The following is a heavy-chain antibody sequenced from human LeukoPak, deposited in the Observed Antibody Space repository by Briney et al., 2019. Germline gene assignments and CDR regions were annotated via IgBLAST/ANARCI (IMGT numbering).Heavy chain of an antibody. CDR2: IWYDGSDK. CDR1: GFIFSTYG. D-gene: IGHD3-22*01. Sequence: GGSLRLSCAASGFIFSTYGMHWVRQAPGKGLEWVAIIWYDGSDKFYADSVKGRFTISRDNSKNTLYLQMNSLRAEDTAVYYCARGAFYYDTEADAFDMWGQGTMVTVSS. CDR3: ARGAFYYDTEADAFDM. V-gene: IGHV3-33*01. J-gene: IGHJ3*02.